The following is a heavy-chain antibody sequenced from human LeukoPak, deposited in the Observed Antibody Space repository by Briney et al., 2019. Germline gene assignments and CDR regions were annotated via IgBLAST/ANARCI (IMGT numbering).Heavy chain of an antibody. D-gene: IGHD3-22*01. V-gene: IGHV1-2*06. CDR3: AMYYYDSSGYGAFDI. CDR2: VNPNSGGT. CDR1: GYTFTGYY. Sequence: ASVKVSCKASGYTFTGYYIHWVRQAPGQGLEWMGRVNPNSGGTNHAQKFQGRGTMTRGTSMSTAYMGLRRLRSDDTAVYYCAMYYYDSSGYGAFDICGQGTMVTVSS. J-gene: IGHJ3*02.